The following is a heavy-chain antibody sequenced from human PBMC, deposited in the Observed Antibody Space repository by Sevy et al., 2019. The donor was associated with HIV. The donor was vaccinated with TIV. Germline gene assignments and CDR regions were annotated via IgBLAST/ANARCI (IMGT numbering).Heavy chain of an antibody. D-gene: IGHD6-13*01. J-gene: IGHJ4*02. CDR2: IRSKAFGGTT. V-gene: IGHV3-49*04. CDR1: GSIFGDYA. CDR3: SRDQWQQVVRPHCDY. Sequence: GGSLRLSCTASGSIFGDYAVSWVRQAPGKGLEWVGFIRSKAFGGTTDFAASVKGRFTISRDDSKSIAYLQMNSLKTDDTAVYYCSRDQWQQVVRPHCDYWGQGILVTVSS.